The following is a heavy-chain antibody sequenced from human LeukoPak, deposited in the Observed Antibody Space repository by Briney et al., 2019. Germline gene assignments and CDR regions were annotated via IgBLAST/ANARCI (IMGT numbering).Heavy chain of an antibody. D-gene: IGHD2-15*01. CDR1: GFTFSSSA. J-gene: IGHJ4*02. CDR2: ISNNGGYT. CDR3: AKQLGYCSDGSCYSPY. V-gene: IGHV3-23*01. Sequence: GGSLRLSCAASGFTFSSSAMSWVRQAPGKGLEWVSAISNNGGYTYYADSVQGRFTISRDNSKSTLCLQMNSLRAEDTAVYYCAKQLGYCSDGSCYSPYWGQGTLVTVS.